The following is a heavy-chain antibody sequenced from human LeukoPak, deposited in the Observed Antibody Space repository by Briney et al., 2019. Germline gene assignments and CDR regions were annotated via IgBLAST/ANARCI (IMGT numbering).Heavy chain of an antibody. J-gene: IGHJ4*02. CDR2: ISSSGSTI. V-gene: IGHV3-11*01. CDR1: VFTFSDYY. CDR3: ARDGLSNDY. D-gene: IGHD3-16*02. Sequence: VGSLRLSCAASVFTFSDYYMSWIRQAPGKGLEWVSYISSSGSTIYYADSVKGRFTISRDKAKNSLYLKMNSLRAEDTVVYYCARDGLSNDYWGQGTLVPVSS.